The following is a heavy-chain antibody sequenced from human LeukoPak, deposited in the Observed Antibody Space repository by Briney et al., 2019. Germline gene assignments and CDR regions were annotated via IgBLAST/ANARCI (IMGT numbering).Heavy chain of an antibody. V-gene: IGHV4-30-4*01. CDR1: GDAITSGDDY. Sequence: SQTRSLTCSVAGDAITSGDDYWNWIRQSPGKGLQWIGYIFFTGSTYYNPSLGSRFTISLDAPKNQFSLRLNSVTAADTAVYYCARGDYTVLAGSPFDLWGRGTLVTVSS. CDR3: ARGDYTVLAGSPFDL. D-gene: IGHD6-19*01. J-gene: IGHJ4*02. CDR2: IFFTGST.